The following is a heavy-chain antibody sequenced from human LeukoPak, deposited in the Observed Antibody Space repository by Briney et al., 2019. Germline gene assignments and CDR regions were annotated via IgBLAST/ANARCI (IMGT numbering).Heavy chain of an antibody. V-gene: IGHV4-4*07. CDR2: IYTSGST. D-gene: IGHD2-15*01. CDR3: ARAFPCGGSCYYYGMDV. J-gene: IGHJ6*02. Sequence: SETLSLTCTVSGGSISSYYWSWIRQPAGKGLEWIGRIYTSGSTNYNPSLKSRVTMSVDTSKNQFSLKLSSVTAADTAVYYCARAFPCGGSCYYYGMDVWGQGTTVTVSS. CDR1: GGSISSYY.